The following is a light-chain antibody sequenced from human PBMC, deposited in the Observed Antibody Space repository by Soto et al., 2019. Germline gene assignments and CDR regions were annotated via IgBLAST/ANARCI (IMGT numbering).Light chain of an antibody. V-gene: IGLV1-40*01. CDR2: GNS. J-gene: IGLJ1*01. CDR1: SSNIGAGYD. Sequence: QSALTQPPSVSGAPGQRLTISCPGSSSNIGAGYDVHWYQQLPGTAPKLLIYGNSNRPSGVPDRFSGSKSGTSASLAITGLQAEDEADYYCQSYDSSLSGYVFGTG. CDR3: QSYDSSLSGYV.